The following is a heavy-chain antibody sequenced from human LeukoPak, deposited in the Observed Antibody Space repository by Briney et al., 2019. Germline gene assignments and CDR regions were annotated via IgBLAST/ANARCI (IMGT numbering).Heavy chain of an antibody. J-gene: IGHJ4*02. V-gene: IGHV3-48*03. Sequence: PGGSLRLSCAVSGFIFSSYEMNWVRQAPGKGLEWVSYISSSGSTVYNADSVKGRFTISRDNAKNSLFLQMNSLRAEDTAVYYCARLGVTRPGYWGQGTLVTVSS. CDR3: ARLGVTRPGY. D-gene: IGHD3-3*01. CDR1: GFIFSSYE. CDR2: ISSSGSTV.